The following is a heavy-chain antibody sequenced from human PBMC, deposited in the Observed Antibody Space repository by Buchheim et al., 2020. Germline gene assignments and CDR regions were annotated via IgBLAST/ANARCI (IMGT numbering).Heavy chain of an antibody. CDR2: IKQDGSEK. CDR3: ARGVVGYCSGTSCYAPDY. D-gene: IGHD2-2*01. V-gene: IGHV3-7*01. J-gene: IGHJ4*02. CDR1: GFTFNTHW. Sequence: EVQLVESGGGLVQPGGSLRISCAVSGFTFNTHWMSWVRQAPGKGLEWVANIKQDGSEKYYVDSVKGRFTISRDNTKNSLSLQMNSLRAEDTAVYYCARGVVGYCSGTSCYAPDYWGQGTL.